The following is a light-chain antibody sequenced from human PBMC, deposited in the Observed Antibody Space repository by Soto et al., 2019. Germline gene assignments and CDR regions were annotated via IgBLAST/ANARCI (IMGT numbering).Light chain of an antibody. J-gene: IGKJ1*01. Sequence: EIVLTQSPATLSLSPGERATLSCRASQSVSSYLPCYQHKPGQAPRLLIYDASNRATDIPDRFSGSGSGTDFTLAIRRLEPEDFAVYYCHQFGYSPRTFGQGTKVDIK. CDR2: DAS. V-gene: IGKV3-11*01. CDR3: HQFGYSPRT. CDR1: QSVSSY.